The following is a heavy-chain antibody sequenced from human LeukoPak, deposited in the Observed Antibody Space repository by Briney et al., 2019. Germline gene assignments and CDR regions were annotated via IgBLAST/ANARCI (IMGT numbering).Heavy chain of an antibody. CDR1: GFIFSDYW. J-gene: IGHJ4*02. V-gene: IGHV3-7*01. CDR2: IKKDGSET. Sequence: GGSLRLSCAASGFIFSDYWMSWVRQVPGKGLDWVGNIKKDGSETYYVDSVKGRFIISRDNAKNSLFLQMNSLRAEDTAVYYCARDRGLGSNAWYFPLDFWGQGTLVTVSS. D-gene: IGHD6-13*01. CDR3: ARDRGLGSNAWYFPLDF.